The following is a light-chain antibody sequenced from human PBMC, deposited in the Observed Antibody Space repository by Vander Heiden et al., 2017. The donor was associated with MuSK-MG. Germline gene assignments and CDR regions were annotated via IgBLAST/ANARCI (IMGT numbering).Light chain of an antibody. CDR2: GNS. Sequence: QSVLTPPPSVSASPGPRGTISCTWRSSNIGAGYDVHWYQQLPGTAPKLLIYGNSNRPSGVPDRFSGSKSGTSASLAITGLQAEDEADYYCQSYDSSLSGYVFGTGTKVTVL. J-gene: IGLJ1*01. CDR1: SSNIGAGYD. V-gene: IGLV1-40*01. CDR3: QSYDSSLSGYV.